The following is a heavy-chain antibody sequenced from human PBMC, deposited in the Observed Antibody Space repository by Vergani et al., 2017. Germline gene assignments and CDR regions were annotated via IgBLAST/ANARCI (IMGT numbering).Heavy chain of an antibody. Sequence: EVQLVESGGGLVQPGGSLRLSCAASGFTFSSYSMNWVRQAPGKGLEWVSYISSSSSTIYYADSVKGRFTISRDNAKNSLYLQMNSLRAEDTAVYYCARDLPHASLGGSYYGHATNAFDIWGQGTMVTVSS. CDR3: ARDLPHASLGGSYYGHATNAFDI. CDR2: ISSSSSTI. D-gene: IGHD1-26*01. CDR1: GFTFSSYS. J-gene: IGHJ3*02. V-gene: IGHV3-48*01.